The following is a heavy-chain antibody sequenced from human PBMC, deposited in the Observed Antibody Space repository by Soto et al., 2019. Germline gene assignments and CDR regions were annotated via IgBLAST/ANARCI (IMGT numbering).Heavy chain of an antibody. CDR1: GFTFSSYS. V-gene: IGHV3-48*02. D-gene: IGHD2-15*01. CDR3: ARDASEGGYCSGGSCKPFDY. CDR2: ISSSSSTI. J-gene: IGHJ4*02. Sequence: GGSLRLSCAASGFTFSSYSMNWVRQAPGKGLEWVSYISSSSSTIYYADSVKGRFTISRDNAKNSLYLQMNSLRDEDTAVYYCARDASEGGYCSGGSCKPFDYWGQGTLVTVSS.